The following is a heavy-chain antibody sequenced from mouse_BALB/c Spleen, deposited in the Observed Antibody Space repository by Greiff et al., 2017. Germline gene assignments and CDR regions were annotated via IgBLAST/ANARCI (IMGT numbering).Heavy chain of an antibody. CDR3: ANYGPFAY. Sequence: QVQLQQPGAELVKPGASVKLSCKASGYTFTSYWMHWVKQRPGQGLEWIGEINPSNGRTNYNEKFKSKATLTVDKSSSTAYMQLSSLTSEDSAVYYCANYGPFAYWGQGTLVTVSA. CDR2: INPSNGRT. CDR1: GYTFTSYW. J-gene: IGHJ3*01. D-gene: IGHD1-2*01. V-gene: IGHV1S81*02.